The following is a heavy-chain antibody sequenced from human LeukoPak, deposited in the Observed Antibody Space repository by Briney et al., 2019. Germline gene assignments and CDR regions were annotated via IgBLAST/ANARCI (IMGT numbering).Heavy chain of an antibody. CDR1: GYTFTSYY. CDR2: INPSGGST. CDR3: ARGVLRYVDWLFDSSPNYYFDY. Sequence: ASVKVSCKASGYTFTSYYMHWVRQAPGQGGEWMGIINPSGGSTSYAQKFQGRVTMTRDTSTSTVYMELSSLRSEVTAVYYCARGVLRYVDWLFDSSPNYYFDYWGQGTLVTVSS. J-gene: IGHJ4*02. V-gene: IGHV1-46*01. D-gene: IGHD3-9*01.